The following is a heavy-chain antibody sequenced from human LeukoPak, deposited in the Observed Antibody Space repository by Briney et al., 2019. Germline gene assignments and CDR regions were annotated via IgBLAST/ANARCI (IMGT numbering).Heavy chain of an antibody. V-gene: IGHV1-2*02. D-gene: IGHD5-12*01. Sequence: ASVKVSCKASGYTFTGYYLHWVRQAPGQGLEWMGCVNPNSGDTNYAQKFQGSVTMTRDTSISTVYMELSRLRSDDTAVYYCARERGYSGYDYGVVYWGQGTLVTVSS. CDR3: ARERGYSGYDYGVVY. CDR2: VNPNSGDT. CDR1: GYTFTGYY. J-gene: IGHJ4*02.